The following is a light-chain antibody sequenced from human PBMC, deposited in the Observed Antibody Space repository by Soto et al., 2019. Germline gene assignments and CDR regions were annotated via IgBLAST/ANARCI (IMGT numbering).Light chain of an antibody. CDR3: QTWGTAYVL. V-gene: IGLV4-69*01. CDR2: VNSDGSH. Sequence: QSVLTQSPSASASQGASVKLTCTLSSGHSSYAIAWHQQQPEKGPRYLMKVNSDGSHSKGDGIPDRFSGSSSGAERYFTISSLQSEDEADYYCQTWGTAYVLFGGGTKLTVL. CDR1: SGHSSYA. J-gene: IGLJ2*01.